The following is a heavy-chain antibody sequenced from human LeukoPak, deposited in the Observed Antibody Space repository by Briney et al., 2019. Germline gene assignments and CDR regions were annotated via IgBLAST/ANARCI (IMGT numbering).Heavy chain of an antibody. D-gene: IGHD3-3*01. Sequence: PSETLSLTCAVYGGSFSGYYWSWIRQPPGKGLEWIGEINHSGSTNYNPSLKSRVTISVDTSKNQFSLKLSSVTAADTAVYYCARYHDPFCGMDVWGQGTTVTVSS. J-gene: IGHJ6*02. V-gene: IGHV4-34*01. CDR3: ARYHDPFCGMDV. CDR2: INHSGST. CDR1: GGSFSGYY.